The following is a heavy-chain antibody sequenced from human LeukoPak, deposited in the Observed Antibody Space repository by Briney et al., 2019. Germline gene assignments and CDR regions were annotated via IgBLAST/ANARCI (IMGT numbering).Heavy chain of an antibody. Sequence: GGSLRLSCAASGFTFSSYAMSWVRQAPGKGLEWVSAISGSGGSTYYADSVKGRFTISRDNSKNTLYLQMNSLRAEDTAVYYCAKSNYFDGGGYYLFDYWGQGTLVTVSS. CDR2: ISGSGGST. CDR1: GFTFSSYA. D-gene: IGHD3-22*01. V-gene: IGHV3-23*01. J-gene: IGHJ4*02. CDR3: AKSNYFDGGGYYLFDY.